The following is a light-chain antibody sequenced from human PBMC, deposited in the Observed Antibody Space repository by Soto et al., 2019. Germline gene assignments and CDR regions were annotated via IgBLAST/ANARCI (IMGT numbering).Light chain of an antibody. V-gene: IGLV2-23*01. CDR3: CSYAGRSIWV. Sequence: QSALTQPASVSGSPGQSITISCTGSSSDVGNYNLVSWHQQHPGKAPKLMIYEGTKRPSGVSDRFSGSRSGNTASLTISGLQAEDEADYYCCSYAGRSIWVFGGGTKLTVL. CDR2: EGT. CDR1: SSDVGNYNL. J-gene: IGLJ3*02.